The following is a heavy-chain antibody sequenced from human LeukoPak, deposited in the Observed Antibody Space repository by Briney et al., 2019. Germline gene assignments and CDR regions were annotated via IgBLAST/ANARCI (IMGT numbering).Heavy chain of an antibody. D-gene: IGHD3-10*01. CDR1: GFTFSSYD. Sequence: GGSLRLSCAASGFTFSSYDMHWVRQATGKGLEWVSAIGTAGDTYYPGSVKGRFTISRENAKNSLYLQMNSLRAEDTAEYYCARVLSMVRGVSWYFDLWGRGTLVTVSS. J-gene: IGHJ2*01. CDR3: ARVLSMVRGVSWYFDL. CDR2: IGTAGDT. V-gene: IGHV3-13*01.